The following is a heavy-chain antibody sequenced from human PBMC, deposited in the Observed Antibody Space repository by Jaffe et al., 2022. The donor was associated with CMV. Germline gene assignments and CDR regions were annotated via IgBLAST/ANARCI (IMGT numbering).Heavy chain of an antibody. J-gene: IGHJ6*02. CDR3: ARGRRSGWYSRSYYYGMDV. V-gene: IGHV4-34*01. CDR1: GGSFSGYY. CDR2: INHSGST. Sequence: QVQLQQWGAGLLKPSETLSLTCAVYGGSFSGYYWSWIRQPPGKGLEWIGEINHSGSTNYNPSLKSRVTISVDTSKNQFSLKLSSVTAADTAVYYCARGRRSGWYSRSYYYGMDVWGQGTTVTVSS. D-gene: IGHD6-19*01.